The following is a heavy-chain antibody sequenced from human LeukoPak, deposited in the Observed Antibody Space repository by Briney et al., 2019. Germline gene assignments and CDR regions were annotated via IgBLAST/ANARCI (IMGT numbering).Heavy chain of an antibody. V-gene: IGHV3-30*02. CDR1: GYTFSSYG. D-gene: IGHD6-13*01. CDR2: IRYDGSNK. Sequence: PGGSLRLSCAASGYTFSSYGMHWVRQAPGKGLEWVAFIRYDGSNKYYADSMKGRFTISRDNSKNTLYLQMNSLRAEDTAVYYCATAAIAAAVSSFDYWGQGTLVTVSS. J-gene: IGHJ4*02. CDR3: ATAAIAAAVSSFDY.